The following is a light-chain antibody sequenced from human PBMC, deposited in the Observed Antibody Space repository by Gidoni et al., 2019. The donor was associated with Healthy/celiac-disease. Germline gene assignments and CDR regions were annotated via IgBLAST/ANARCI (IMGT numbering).Light chain of an antibody. V-gene: IGKV1D-8*01. CDR3: QRYYSFPRM. J-gene: IGKJ1*01. CDR1: QGISSY. CDR2: AAS. Sequence: VIWITPSPSLLSASTGDRVTLSCRMNQGISSYLAWYQQKPGKAPELLNYAASTLQSRVPPWFSGSGSREDLTLTSSCVQSEDFATYCCQRYYSFPRMFGQGTKVEIK.